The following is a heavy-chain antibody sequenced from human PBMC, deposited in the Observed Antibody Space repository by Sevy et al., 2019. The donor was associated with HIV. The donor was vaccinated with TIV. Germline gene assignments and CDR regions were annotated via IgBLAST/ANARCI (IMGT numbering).Heavy chain of an antibody. J-gene: IGHJ3*02. D-gene: IGHD3-3*01. V-gene: IGHV1-18*01. CDR3: ARDFPYYDFWSGYFPVPLDAFDI. Sequence: ASVKVSCKASGYTFTSYGISWVRQAPGQGLEWMGWISAYNGNTNYAQKLQGRVTMTTDTSTSTAYMERRILRSDDTAVYYCARDFPYYDFWSGYFPVPLDAFDIWGQGTMVTVSS. CDR1: GYTFTSYG. CDR2: ISAYNGNT.